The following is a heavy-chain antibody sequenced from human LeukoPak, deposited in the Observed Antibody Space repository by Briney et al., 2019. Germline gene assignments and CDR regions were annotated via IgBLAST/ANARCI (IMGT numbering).Heavy chain of an antibody. D-gene: IGHD2-2*01. V-gene: IGHV3-30-3*01. Sequence: GGSLRLSCAASGFTFSSYAMHWVRQAPGKGLEWVAVISYDGSNKYYADSVKGRFTISRDNSKNTLYLQMNSLRAEDTAVYYCARECGDIVVVPAATGGAFDIWGRGTMVTVSS. CDR3: ARECGDIVVVPAATGGAFDI. J-gene: IGHJ3*02. CDR2: ISYDGSNK. CDR1: GFTFSSYA.